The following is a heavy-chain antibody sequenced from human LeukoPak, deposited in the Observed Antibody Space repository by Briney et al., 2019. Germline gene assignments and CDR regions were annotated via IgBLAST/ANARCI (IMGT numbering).Heavy chain of an antibody. CDR2: FSVSTGRT. V-gene: IGHV3-23*01. D-gene: IGHD3-10*01. CDR1: GFTFSNYA. Sequence: PGGSLRLSCAASGFTFSNYAMNWVRQAPGKGLEWVSAFSVSTGRTFYADSVKGRFTLSRDISKNTLFLQMNSLRNDDTAVYYCAKEGNGSGSHAIDSWGQGTLVTVSS. J-gene: IGHJ4*02. CDR3: AKEGNGSGSHAIDS.